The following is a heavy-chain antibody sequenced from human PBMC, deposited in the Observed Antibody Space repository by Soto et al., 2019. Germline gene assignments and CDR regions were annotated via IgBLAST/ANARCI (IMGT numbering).Heavy chain of an antibody. D-gene: IGHD1-26*01. CDR1: GFTFSSYS. Sequence: GGSLRLSCAASGFTFSSYSMNWVRQAPGKGLEWVSSISSSSSYIYYADSVKGRFTISRDNAKNSLYLQMNSLRAEDTAVYYCARDSAEWELLVLNWFDPWGQGTLVTVSS. V-gene: IGHV3-21*01. J-gene: IGHJ5*02. CDR2: ISSSSSYI. CDR3: ARDSAEWELLVLNWFDP.